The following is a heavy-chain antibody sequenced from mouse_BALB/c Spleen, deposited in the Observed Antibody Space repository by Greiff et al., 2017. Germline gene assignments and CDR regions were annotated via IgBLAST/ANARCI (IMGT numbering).Heavy chain of an antibody. J-gene: IGHJ4*01. Sequence: VQLQQSGAELVRPGSSVKISCKASGYAFSSYWMNWVKQRPGQGLEWIGQIYPGDGDTNYNGKFKGKATLTADKSSSTAYMQLSSLTSEDSAVYFCARLDGNHAMDYWGQGTSVTVSS. CDR3: ARLDGNHAMDY. CDR1: GYAFSSYW. V-gene: IGHV1-80*01. D-gene: IGHD2-1*01. CDR2: IYPGDGDT.